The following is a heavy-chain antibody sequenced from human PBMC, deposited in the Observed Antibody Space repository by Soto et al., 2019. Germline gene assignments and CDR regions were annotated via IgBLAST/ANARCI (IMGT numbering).Heavy chain of an antibody. CDR2: IYYSGST. CDR3: ARVVRSSGNWFDP. J-gene: IGHJ5*02. D-gene: IGHD6-13*01. V-gene: IGHV4-59*01. Sequence: LSLTCTVSGGSISSYYWSWIRQPPGKGLEWIGYIYYSGSTNYNPSLKSRVTISVDTSKNQFSLKLSSVTAADTAVYYCARVVRSSGNWFDPWGQGTLVTVSS. CDR1: GGSISSYY.